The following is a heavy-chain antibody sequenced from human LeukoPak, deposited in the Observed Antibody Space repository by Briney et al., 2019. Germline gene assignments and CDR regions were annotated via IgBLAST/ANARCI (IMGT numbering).Heavy chain of an antibody. D-gene: IGHD3-10*02. CDR3: AREWSGSSHFDY. V-gene: IGHV1-46*01. J-gene: IGHJ4*02. CDR1: GYTFTSYD. Sequence: ASVKVSCKASGYTFTSYDINWVRQATGQGLEWMGIINPSGGSTSYAQKFQGRVTMTRDTSTSTVYMELSSLRSEDTAVYYCAREWSGSSHFDYWGQGTLVTVSS. CDR2: INPSGGST.